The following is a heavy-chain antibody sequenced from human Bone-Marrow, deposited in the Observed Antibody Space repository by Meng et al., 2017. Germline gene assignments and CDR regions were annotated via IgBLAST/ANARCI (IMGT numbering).Heavy chain of an antibody. V-gene: IGHV4-34*01. D-gene: IGHD5-18*01. Sequence: QVQLQQWGAGLLKPAETLSLTCAVHGGTFRDYYWSWIRQPPGKGLEWIGEINHSGGTKYTPSLESRVTISIDTSKNQFSLKLSSVTAADTAIYYCARQGDTAMATFDYWGQGTLVTVSS. CDR2: INHSGGT. J-gene: IGHJ4*02. CDR1: GGTFRDYY. CDR3: ARQGDTAMATFDY.